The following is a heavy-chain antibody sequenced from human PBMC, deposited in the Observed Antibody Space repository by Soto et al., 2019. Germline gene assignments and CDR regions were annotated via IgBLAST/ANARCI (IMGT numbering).Heavy chain of an antibody. CDR3: ATSKGAVVISPYCFDY. CDR1: GFTFDSYW. J-gene: IGHJ4*02. V-gene: IGHV3-74*01. D-gene: IGHD2-21*01. Sequence: EVRLEESGGGLVQPGGSLRLSCAASGFTFDSYWMYWVRQAPGKGLVWVSRVNSDGIITTYADSVKGRFTISRDNAKNTLSLQMNSLRVEDTAVYYCATSKGAVVISPYCFDYWGQGALVTVSS. CDR2: VNSDGIIT.